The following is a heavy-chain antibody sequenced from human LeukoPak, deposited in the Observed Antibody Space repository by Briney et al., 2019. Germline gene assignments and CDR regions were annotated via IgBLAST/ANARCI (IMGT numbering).Heavy chain of an antibody. CDR3: AKLWSWNDRFSHNFDY. D-gene: IGHD1-1*01. Sequence: PGGSLRLSCAASGFTFSSYGMSWVRQAPGKGLEWVSAISGSGGSTYYADSVKGRFTISRDNSKNTLYLQMNSLRAEDTAVYYCAKLWSWNDRFSHNFDYWGQGTLVTVSS. CDR1: GFTFSSYG. V-gene: IGHV3-23*01. CDR2: ISGSGGST. J-gene: IGHJ4*02.